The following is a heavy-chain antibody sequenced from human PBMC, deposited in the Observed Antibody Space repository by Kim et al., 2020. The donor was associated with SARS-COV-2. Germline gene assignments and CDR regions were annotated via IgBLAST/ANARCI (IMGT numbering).Heavy chain of an antibody. Sequence: SETLSLTCTVSGGSISSGDYYWSWIRQPPGKGLEWIGYIYYSGSTYYNPSLKSRVTTSVDTSKNQFSLKLSSVTAADTAVYYCARARATSITIFGVVIVHNFDYWGQGTLVTVSS. CDR1: GGSISSGDYY. J-gene: IGHJ4*02. CDR2: IYYSGST. D-gene: IGHD3-3*01. V-gene: IGHV4-30-4*01. CDR3: ARARATSITIFGVVIVHNFDY.